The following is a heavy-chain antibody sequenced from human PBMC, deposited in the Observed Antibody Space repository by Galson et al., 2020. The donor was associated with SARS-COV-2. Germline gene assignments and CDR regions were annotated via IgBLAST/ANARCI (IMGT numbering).Heavy chain of an antibody. Sequence: GESLKISCAASGFTFSSYWMHWVRQAPGKGLVWVSRINSDGSTTSYADSVKGRFTISRDNAKNTLYLQMNSLRAEDTAVYYCARDGISSSIYFDYWGQGTLVTVSS. D-gene: IGHD6-6*01. CDR3: ARDGISSSIYFDY. CDR1: GFTFSSYW. J-gene: IGHJ4*02. CDR2: INSDGSTT. V-gene: IGHV3-74*01.